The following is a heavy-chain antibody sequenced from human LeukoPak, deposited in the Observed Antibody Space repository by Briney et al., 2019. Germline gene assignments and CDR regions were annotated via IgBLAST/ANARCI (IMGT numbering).Heavy chain of an antibody. CDR2: ISVYNGNT. V-gene: IGHV1-18*01. D-gene: IGHD3-22*01. Sequence: GASVKVSCEASGYTFTTYGISWVRQAPGQGLEWMGWISVYNGNTNYAQKFQGRVTMTTDTSTSTAYMELTSLRSDDTAVYYCARCVSGYSEAYWGQGTLVTVSS. CDR1: GYTFTTYG. J-gene: IGHJ4*02. CDR3: ARCVSGYSEAY.